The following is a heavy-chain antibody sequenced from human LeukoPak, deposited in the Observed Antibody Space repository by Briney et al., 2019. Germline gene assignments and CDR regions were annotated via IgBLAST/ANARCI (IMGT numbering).Heavy chain of an antibody. D-gene: IGHD6-13*01. Sequence: SETLSLTCTVSGGSISSGGYYWSWIRQHPGKGLEWIGYIYYSGSTYYNPSLKSRVTISVDTSKNQFSLKLSSVTAADTAVYYCARHCAAGTWSAYYYYGMDVWGQGTTVTVSS. CDR2: IYYSGST. J-gene: IGHJ6*02. CDR3: ARHCAAGTWSAYYYYGMDV. CDR1: GGSISSGGYY. V-gene: IGHV4-31*03.